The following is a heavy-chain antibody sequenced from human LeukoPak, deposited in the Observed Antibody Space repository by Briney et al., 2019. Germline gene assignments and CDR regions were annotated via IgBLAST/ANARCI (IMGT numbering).Heavy chain of an antibody. Sequence: GGSLRLSCAASGFTFSSYGMSWVRQAPGKGLEWVSAISGSGGSTYYADSVKGRFTISRDNSKSTLYLQMNSLRVEDTAVYYCAEDLDSGYISYYYMDVWGKGTTVTVSS. CDR2: ISGSGGST. J-gene: IGHJ6*03. CDR1: GFTFSSYG. CDR3: AEDLDSGYISYYYMDV. V-gene: IGHV3-23*01. D-gene: IGHD5-18*01.